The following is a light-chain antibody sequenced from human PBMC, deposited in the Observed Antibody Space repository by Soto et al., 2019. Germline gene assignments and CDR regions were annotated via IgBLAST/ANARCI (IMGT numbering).Light chain of an antibody. CDR3: QQYDLGPN. CDR1: QKISNKY. Sequence: EIVLTQSPGILSLSPGERATLSCRASQKISNKYLAWYQQKPGQAPRLLIFGASTRATGNPDRFVGRGSGTDFTRTISSLEPEDFPVYYYQQYDLGPNFSPGTKVESK. CDR2: GAS. J-gene: IGKJ3*01. V-gene: IGKV3-20*01.